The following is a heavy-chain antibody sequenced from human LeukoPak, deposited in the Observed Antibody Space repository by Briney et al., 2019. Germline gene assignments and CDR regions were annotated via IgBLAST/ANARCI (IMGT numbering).Heavy chain of an antibody. D-gene: IGHD3-10*01. V-gene: IGHV3-21*01. Sequence: GGSLRLSCAASGFTFSSYSMNWVRQAPGKGLEWVSSISSSSSYIYYADSVKGRFTISRDNAKNLLYLQMNSLRAEDTAVYYCAGGSSGSYSDAFDIWGQGTMVTVSS. CDR3: AGGSSGSYSDAFDI. CDR2: ISSSSSYI. J-gene: IGHJ3*02. CDR1: GFTFSSYS.